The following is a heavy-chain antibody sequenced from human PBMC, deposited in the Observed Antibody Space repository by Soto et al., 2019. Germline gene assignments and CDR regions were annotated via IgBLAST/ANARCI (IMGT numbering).Heavy chain of an antibody. V-gene: IGHV3-11*01. D-gene: IGHD5-18*01. Sequence: PGGSLRLSCAASGFTFSDYCMSWIRQAPGKGLEWVSYISSSGSTIYYADSVKGRFTISRDNAKNSLYLQMNSLRAEDMAVYYCAREIGYSYGPFDYWGQGTLVTVSS. J-gene: IGHJ4*02. CDR3: AREIGYSYGPFDY. CDR2: ISSSGSTI. CDR1: GFTFSDYC.